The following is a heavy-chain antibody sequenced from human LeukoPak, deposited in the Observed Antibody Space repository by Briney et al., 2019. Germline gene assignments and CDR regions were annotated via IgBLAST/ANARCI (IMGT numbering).Heavy chain of an antibody. CDR3: TRDEAAATN. Sequence: PGGSLRLSCAASGFTFSSYAMSWVRQAPGKGPEWVANIKQDGREKHYVDSVKGRFTISRDNVKSSLYLQMNNLRAEDTAVYYCTRDEAAATNWGQGALVTVSS. CDR2: IKQDGREK. V-gene: IGHV3-7*01. D-gene: IGHD6-13*01. J-gene: IGHJ4*02. CDR1: GFTFSSYA.